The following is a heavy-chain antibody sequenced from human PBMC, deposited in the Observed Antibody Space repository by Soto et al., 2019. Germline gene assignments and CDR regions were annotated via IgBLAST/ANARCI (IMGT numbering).Heavy chain of an antibody. CDR2: MDYSGGT. Sequence: SETLSLTCTVSGGSITSSGYYWGWIRQPPGKGLEWIGTMDYSGGTNYNPSLKSRVTISVDTSKNQFSLRLTSVTVADTAVYYCARRTPLYASESSRFDPWGQGALVTVSS. V-gene: IGHV4-39*01. J-gene: IGHJ5*02. CDR3: ARRTPLYASESSRFDP. CDR1: GGSITSSGYY. D-gene: IGHD3-10*01.